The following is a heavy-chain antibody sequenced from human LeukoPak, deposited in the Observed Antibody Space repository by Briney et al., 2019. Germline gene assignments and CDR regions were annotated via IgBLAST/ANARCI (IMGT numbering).Heavy chain of an antibody. CDR2: IYTSGST. J-gene: IGHJ4*02. CDR1: GGSISSGSYY. V-gene: IGHV4-61*02. Sequence: PSQTLSLTCTVSGGSISSGSYYWSWIRQPAGKGLEWIGRIYTSGSTSYNPSLKSRVTMSVDTSKNQFSLKLSSVTAADTAVYYCARSYYYDSSGYSDDYFDYWGQGTLVTVSS. CDR3: ARSYYYDSSGYSDDYFDY. D-gene: IGHD3-22*01.